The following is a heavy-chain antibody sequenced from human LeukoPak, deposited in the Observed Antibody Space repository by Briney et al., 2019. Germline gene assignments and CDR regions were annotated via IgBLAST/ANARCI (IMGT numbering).Heavy chain of an antibody. Sequence: PGGSLRLSCSVSGXTVSSNYMSWVRQAPGKGLECVSVIYSTGSTYYADSVKGRFTISRDNSKNTLYLQMNSLRAEDTAVYYCARDASGAYGDYFDYWGQGILVTVSS. V-gene: IGHV3-53*01. J-gene: IGHJ4*02. CDR1: GXTVSSNY. CDR3: ARDASGAYGDYFDY. D-gene: IGHD4-17*01. CDR2: IYSTGST.